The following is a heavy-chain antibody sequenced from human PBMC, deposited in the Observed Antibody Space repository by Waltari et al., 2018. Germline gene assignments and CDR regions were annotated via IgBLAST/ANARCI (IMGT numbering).Heavy chain of an antibody. Sequence: QVQQQQWGAGLLKPSETLSLTCAVYGGSFSGYYWSWIRQPPGKGLEWIGEINHSGSTNYNPSLKSRVTISVDTSKNQFSLKLSSVTAADTAVYYCARGRAFDIWGQGTMVTVSS. CDR3: ARGRAFDI. CDR2: INHSGST. CDR1: GGSFSGYY. J-gene: IGHJ3*02. V-gene: IGHV4-34*01.